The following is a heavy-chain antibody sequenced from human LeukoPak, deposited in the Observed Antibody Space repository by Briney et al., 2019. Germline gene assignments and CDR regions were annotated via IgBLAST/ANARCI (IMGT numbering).Heavy chain of an antibody. V-gene: IGHV1-8*01. D-gene: IGHD1-26*01. CDR3: ARGNSGSYSIFDY. CDR1: GYTFTSYD. Sequence: ASVKVSCKASGYTFTSYDINWVRQAPGQGLEWMGWMNPNSGNTGYEQKFQGRVTMTRNTSISTAYMELSSLRSEDTAVYYCARGNSGSYSIFDYWGQGTLVTVSS. J-gene: IGHJ4*02. CDR2: MNPNSGNT.